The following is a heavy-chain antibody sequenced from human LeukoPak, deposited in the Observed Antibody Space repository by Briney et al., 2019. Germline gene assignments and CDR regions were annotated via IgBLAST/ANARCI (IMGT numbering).Heavy chain of an antibody. CDR2: INHSGSA. D-gene: IGHD3-3*01. Sequence: SETLSLTCAVYGGSFSGYYWSWIRQPPGKGLEWIGEINHSGSANYNQSLKSRVTISVDTSKNQFSLKLSSVTAADTAVYYCARGGKGYYDFWSGHNYYGMDVWGQGTTVTVSS. CDR3: ARGGKGYYDFWSGHNYYGMDV. J-gene: IGHJ6*02. CDR1: GGSFSGYY. V-gene: IGHV4-34*01.